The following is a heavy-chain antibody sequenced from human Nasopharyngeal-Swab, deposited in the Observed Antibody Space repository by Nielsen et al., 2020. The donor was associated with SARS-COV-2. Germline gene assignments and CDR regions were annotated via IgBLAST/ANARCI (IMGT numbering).Heavy chain of an antibody. CDR2: ISSSSSYI. J-gene: IGHJ1*01. V-gene: IGHV3-21*01. CDR3: ARDSSGYYGYFQH. D-gene: IGHD3-22*01. CDR1: GSTFSSYS. Sequence: GGSLRLSCAASGSTFSSYSMNWVRQAPGKGLEWVSSISSSSSYIYYADSVKGRFTISRDNAKNSLYLQMNSLRAEDTAVYYCARDSSGYYGYFQHWGQGTLVTVSS.